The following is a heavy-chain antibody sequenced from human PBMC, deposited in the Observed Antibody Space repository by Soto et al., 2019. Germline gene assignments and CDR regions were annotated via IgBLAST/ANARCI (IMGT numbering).Heavy chain of an antibody. J-gene: IGHJ5*01. D-gene: IGHD3-22*01. Sequence: GGSLRLSCAASGFTFSSYGMHWVRQAPGKGLEWVAVISYDGSNKYYADSVKGRFTISRDNSKNTLYLQMNSLRAEDTAVYYCAKGEYYYYGFDDWGHGTLVTVSS. CDR3: AKGEYYYYGFDD. V-gene: IGHV3-30*18. CDR1: GFTFSSYG. CDR2: ISYDGSNK.